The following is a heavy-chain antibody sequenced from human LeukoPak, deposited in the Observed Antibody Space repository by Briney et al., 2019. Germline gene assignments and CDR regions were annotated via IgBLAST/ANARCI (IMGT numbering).Heavy chain of an antibody. V-gene: IGHV5-51*01. CDR3: ARHKREYASDSPLDY. CDR1: GYSFITYW. J-gene: IGHJ4*02. D-gene: IGHD2-2*01. CDR2: IYPGDSDT. Sequence: PGESLKISCKGSGYSFITYWIGWVRQMPGKGLEWMGIIYPGDSDTRYSPSFQGQVTISADKSISTAYLQWSSLKASDTAMYYCARHKREYASDSPLDYWGQGTLVSVSS.